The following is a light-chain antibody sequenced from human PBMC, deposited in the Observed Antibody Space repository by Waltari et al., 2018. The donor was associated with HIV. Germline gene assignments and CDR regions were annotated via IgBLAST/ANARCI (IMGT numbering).Light chain of an antibody. CDR1: QSVSSSY. Sequence: EIVLTQSPGTLSLSPGERATLSCRASQSVSSSYLAWYQQKPGQAPRLLIYGASSRATGITDRFSGSGSGTDFTLTISRLEPEDFAVYYCQQYGSSPLITFGQGTRLEIK. V-gene: IGKV3-20*01. CDR2: GAS. J-gene: IGKJ5*01. CDR3: QQYGSSPLIT.